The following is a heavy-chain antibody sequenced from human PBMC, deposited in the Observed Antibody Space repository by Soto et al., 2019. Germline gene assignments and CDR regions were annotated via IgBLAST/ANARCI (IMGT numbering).Heavy chain of an antibody. CDR2: IYVTGAV. V-gene: IGHV4-31*03. CDR3: AKLRIDTNNYKWSDP. J-gene: IGHJ5*02. D-gene: IGHD1-20*01. CDR1: GAALNSGNYY. Sequence: PSETLSLTCSVSGAALNSGNYYWSWLRQVPGKGLEWIGHIYVTGAVDYNPSLRDRITISQDTSERQFSLNLRLVTAADTAVYYCAKLRIDTNNYKWSDPRGQGNLVTVSS.